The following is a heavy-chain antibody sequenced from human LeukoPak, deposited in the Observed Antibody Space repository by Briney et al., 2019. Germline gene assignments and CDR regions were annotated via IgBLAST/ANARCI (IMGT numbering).Heavy chain of an antibody. CDR3: ARNPVAGYFDY. J-gene: IGHJ4*02. CDR2: IYYSGST. V-gene: IGHV4-39*07. D-gene: IGHD6-19*01. Sequence: PSETLSLTCTVSGGSISSYYWSWIRQPPGKGLEWIGSIYYSGSTYYNPSLKSRVTISVDTSKNQFSLKLSSVTAADTAVYYCARNPVAGYFDYWGQGTLVTVSS. CDR1: GGSISSYY.